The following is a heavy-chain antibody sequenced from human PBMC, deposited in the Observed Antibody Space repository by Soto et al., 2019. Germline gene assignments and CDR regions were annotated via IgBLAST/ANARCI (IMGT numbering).Heavy chain of an antibody. CDR1: GYSFTSHY. Sequence: QVQLVQSGPEVKKPGASVKVSCKAIGYSFTSHYMHWVRQAPGQGLEWMGTIFPGGVNIAYAQKVKGRVTRTKDTSTSTGYMELSILTSDDTAVYYCARDESWPELVWWFDPWGRGTLVTVYS. CDR3: ARDESWPELVWWFDP. D-gene: IGHD6-13*01. V-gene: IGHV1-46*03. CDR2: IFPGGVNI. J-gene: IGHJ5*02.